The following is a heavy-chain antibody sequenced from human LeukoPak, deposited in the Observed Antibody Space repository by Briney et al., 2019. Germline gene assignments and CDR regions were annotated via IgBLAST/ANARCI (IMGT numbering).Heavy chain of an antibody. CDR2: IYYSGST. Sequence: SETLSLTCTVSGGSISSSSYYWGWIRQPPGKGLEWIGSIYYSGSTYYNPSLKSRVTVSVDTSKNQFSLKLSSVTAADTAVYYCARTAQDFYYYYMDVWGKGTTVTISS. D-gene: IGHD2-21*02. CDR1: GGSISSSSYY. V-gene: IGHV4-39*01. J-gene: IGHJ6*03. CDR3: ARTAQDFYYYYMDV.